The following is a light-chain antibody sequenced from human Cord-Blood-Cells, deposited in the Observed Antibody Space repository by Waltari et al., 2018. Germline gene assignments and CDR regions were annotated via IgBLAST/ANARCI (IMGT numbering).Light chain of an antibody. V-gene: IGKV3-11*01. CDR2: DAS. CDR1: QSVSSY. Sequence: EIVLTQSPATLSSSPGARATRSCRASQSVSSYLAWYHQKHGQAPRLLIYDASNRATGIPARFSGSGSGTDFTLTISSLEPEDFAVYYCQQRSNWPLTFGGGTKVEIK. J-gene: IGKJ4*01. CDR3: QQRSNWPLT.